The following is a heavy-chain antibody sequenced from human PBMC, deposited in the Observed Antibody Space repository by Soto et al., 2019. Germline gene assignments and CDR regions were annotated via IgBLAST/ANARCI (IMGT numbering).Heavy chain of an antibody. Sequence: GGSLRFSCAAPGFTFSSYGMHWVRQAPGKGLEWVAVIWYDGSNKYYADSVKGRFTISRDNSKNTLYLQMNSLRAEDTAVYYCARDCCRGTTVVTPVCGFDWGQGTLVTVSS. CDR3: ARDCCRGTTVVTPVCGFD. CDR2: IWYDGSNK. J-gene: IGHJ4*02. V-gene: IGHV3-33*01. D-gene: IGHD4-17*01. CDR1: GFTFSSYG.